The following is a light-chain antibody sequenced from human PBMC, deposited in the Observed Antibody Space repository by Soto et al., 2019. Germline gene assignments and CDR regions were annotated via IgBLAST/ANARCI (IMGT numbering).Light chain of an antibody. V-gene: IGKV2-28*01. CDR1: QRLLHSNGFNY. Sequence: DIVMPQSPLSLTVTPGEPASISCRSDQRLLHSNGFNYSNWYLQKPGQSPQLLIYLGSYRASGVPDRFSGSGSGTYFTLKISRVDAEDVGIYYGIQPRQTPTFGQGTRMEIK. CDR2: LGS. J-gene: IGKJ1*01. CDR3: IQPRQTPT.